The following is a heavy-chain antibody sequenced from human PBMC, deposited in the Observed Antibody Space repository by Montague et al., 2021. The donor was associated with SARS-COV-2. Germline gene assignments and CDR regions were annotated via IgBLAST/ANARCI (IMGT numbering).Heavy chain of an antibody. CDR1: GGSISSSNW. V-gene: IGHV4-4*02. Sequence: SETLSLTCAVSGGSISSSNWRSWVRQPPGKGLEWIGEIYHSGSTXYNPSLKSRVTISVDKSKNQFSLKLSSVTAADTAVYYCARWDSSGWFGRSYYGMDVWGQGTTVTVSS. CDR2: IYHSGST. CDR3: ARWDSSGWFGRSYYGMDV. D-gene: IGHD6-19*01. J-gene: IGHJ6*02.